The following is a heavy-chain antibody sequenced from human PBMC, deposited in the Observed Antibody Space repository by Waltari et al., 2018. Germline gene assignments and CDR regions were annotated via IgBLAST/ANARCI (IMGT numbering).Heavy chain of an antibody. CDR1: GGSISSYY. CDR2: IYTSGRT. Sequence: QVQLQESGPGLVKPSETLSLTCTVSGGSISSYYWSWIRQPAGKGLEWIVRIYTSGRTNYNPSLKSRVTMSVDTSKNQFSLKLSSVTAADTAVYYCAREGYSNFYYYYYMDVWGKGTTVTVSS. J-gene: IGHJ6*03. D-gene: IGHD4-4*01. CDR3: AREGYSNFYYYYYMDV. V-gene: IGHV4-4*07.